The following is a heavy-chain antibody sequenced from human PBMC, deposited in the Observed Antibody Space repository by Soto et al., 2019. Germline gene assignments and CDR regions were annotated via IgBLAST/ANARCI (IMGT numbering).Heavy chain of an antibody. CDR3: AREGFIRIQLWFSHYYYYGMDV. CDR1: GYTFTGYG. J-gene: IGHJ6*02. CDR2: ISSYNGNT. V-gene: IGHV1-18*04. D-gene: IGHD5-18*01. Sequence: ASVKVSCKASGYTFTGYGISWVRQAPGQGLEWMGWISSYNGNTNYAQKLRGRVTMTTDTSTSTAYMELRSLRSDDTAVYYCAREGFIRIQLWFSHYYYYGMDVWGQGTTVTVSS.